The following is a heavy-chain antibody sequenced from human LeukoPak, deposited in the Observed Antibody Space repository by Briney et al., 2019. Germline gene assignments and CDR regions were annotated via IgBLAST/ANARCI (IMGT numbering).Heavy chain of an antibody. J-gene: IGHJ4*02. CDR3: ARDLEDYGSGSYHFDY. CDR1: GYTFTSYG. D-gene: IGHD3-10*01. CDR2: ISAYNGNT. Sequence: GASVKVSCKASGYTFTSYGISWVRQAPGQGLEWMGWISAYNGNTNYAQKLQGRVTITADESTSTAYMELSSLRSEDTAVYYCARDLEDYGSGSYHFDYWGQGTLVTVSS. V-gene: IGHV1-18*01.